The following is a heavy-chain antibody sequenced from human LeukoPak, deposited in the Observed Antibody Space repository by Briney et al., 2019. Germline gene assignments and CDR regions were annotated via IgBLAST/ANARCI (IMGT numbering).Heavy chain of an antibody. Sequence: PSETLSLTCTVSGGSISSSSYYWGWIRQPPGKGLEWIGSIYYSGSTYYNPSLKSRVTISVDTSKNQFSLKLSSVTAADTAVYYCARVRHGSGSWYWGQGTLVTVSS. V-gene: IGHV4-39*07. CDR1: GGSISSSSYY. D-gene: IGHD3-10*01. J-gene: IGHJ4*02. CDR3: ARVRHGSGSWY. CDR2: IYYSGST.